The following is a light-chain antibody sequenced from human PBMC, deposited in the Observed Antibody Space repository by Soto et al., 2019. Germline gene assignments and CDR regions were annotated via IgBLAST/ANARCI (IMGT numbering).Light chain of an antibody. J-gene: IGKJ4*01. CDR1: QSISNY. Sequence: EIVLTQSPATLSLSPGERATLSCRASQSISNYLAWYQHKPGQPPRLLIYDSSNRATGIPARFSGSGSGTDFTLTISSLEPEGFAVYYCQQRSYWVTFGGGTTVEIE. CDR2: DSS. V-gene: IGKV3-11*01. CDR3: QQRSYWVT.